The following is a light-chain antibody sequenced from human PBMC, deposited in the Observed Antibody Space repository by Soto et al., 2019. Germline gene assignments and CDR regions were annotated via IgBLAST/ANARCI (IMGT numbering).Light chain of an antibody. J-gene: IGKJ1*01. CDR2: TSS. CDR1: QPISDY. Sequence: IQMTQSPSSLSASVGDRVTVTCRTSQPISDYLNWYQQTQGKAPSILIYTSSNLQTGVPSRFSGSGSGTHFTLTINKLQPEDFATYYCQQSYNTPRTFGQGTKVDIK. V-gene: IGKV1-39*01. CDR3: QQSYNTPRT.